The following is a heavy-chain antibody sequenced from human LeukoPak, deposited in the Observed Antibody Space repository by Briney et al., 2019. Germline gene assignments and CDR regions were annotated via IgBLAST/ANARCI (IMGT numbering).Heavy chain of an antibody. CDR1: GFTFSSYD. V-gene: IGHV3-33*01. CDR3: ARGAYGSGSHRGMDV. D-gene: IGHD3-10*01. J-gene: IGHJ6*02. Sequence: PGGSLRLSCAASGFTFSSYDMHWVRQAPGKGLEWVADIWYDGSNKYYADSVKGRFTISRDNSKNTLYLQLNSLRAEDTAVYYCARGAYGSGSHRGMDVWGQGTTVTVSS. CDR2: IWYDGSNK.